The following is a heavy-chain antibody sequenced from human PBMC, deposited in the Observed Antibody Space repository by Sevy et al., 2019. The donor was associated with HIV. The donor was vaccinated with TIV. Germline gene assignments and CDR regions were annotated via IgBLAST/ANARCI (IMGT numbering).Heavy chain of an antibody. CDR1: GFTFSDYG. CDR3: ARVKLLPVMVTMVRGALSYYFDY. V-gene: IGHV3-33*01. J-gene: IGHJ4*02. CDR2: IWYDGINK. D-gene: IGHD3-10*01. Sequence: GGSLRLSCAASGFTFSDYGIHWVRQAPGKGPEWVAVIWYDGINKYYVDSVKGRFTISRDNSKNTVYLQMNSLRAEDTAVYYCARVKLLPVMVTMVRGALSYYFDYWGQGTLVTVSS.